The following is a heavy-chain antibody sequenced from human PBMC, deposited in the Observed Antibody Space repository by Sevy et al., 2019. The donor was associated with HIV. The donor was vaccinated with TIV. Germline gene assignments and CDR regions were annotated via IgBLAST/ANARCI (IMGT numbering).Heavy chain of an antibody. CDR3: AIYRGGS. V-gene: IGHV3-23*01. CDR2: ISGSGGST. CDR1: GFTFSSYA. Sequence: GGSPRLSCAASGFTFSSYAMSWVRQAPGKGLEWVSGISGSGGSTYYANSVKGRFTISRDNSKNTVYLQMNSLRAEDTAVYYCAIYRGGSWGQGTLVTVSS. J-gene: IGHJ5*02. D-gene: IGHD1-26*01.